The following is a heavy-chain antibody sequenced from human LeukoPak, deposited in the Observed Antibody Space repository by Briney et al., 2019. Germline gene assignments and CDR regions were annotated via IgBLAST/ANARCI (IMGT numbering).Heavy chain of an antibody. V-gene: IGHV3-33*01. Sequence: GRSLRLSCAASGFTFSSYGMHWVRQAPGKGLEWVAVIWYDGSNKYYADSVKGRFTISRDNSKNTLYLQMNSLRAEDTAVYYCARGSGSRRGFDYWGQGTLVTVSP. D-gene: IGHD3-10*01. J-gene: IGHJ4*02. CDR2: IWYDGSNK. CDR3: ARGSGSRRGFDY. CDR1: GFTFSSYG.